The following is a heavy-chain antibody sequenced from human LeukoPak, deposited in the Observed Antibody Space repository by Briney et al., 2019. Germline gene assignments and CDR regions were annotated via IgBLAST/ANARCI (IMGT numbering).Heavy chain of an antibody. Sequence: GASVKVSCKASGYTFTGHYMHWVRQAPGQGLEWMGRIKASNGGTDYAQKFQARVTTTRDTSTTTAYMEMTWLRSDDTAVYYCARESASGSWPDSWGQGTLVTVSS. CDR3: ARESASGSWPDS. V-gene: IGHV1-2*06. CDR1: GYTFTGHY. CDR2: IKASNGGT. J-gene: IGHJ4*02. D-gene: IGHD6-13*01.